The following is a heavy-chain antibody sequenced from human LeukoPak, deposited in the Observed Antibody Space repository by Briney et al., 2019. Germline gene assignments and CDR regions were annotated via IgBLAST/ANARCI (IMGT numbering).Heavy chain of an antibody. D-gene: IGHD1-1*01. J-gene: IGHJ5*02. CDR3: ARDGFWNDARGWFDP. CDR2: INPSGGST. V-gene: IGHV1-46*01. CDR1: GYTFTSYY. Sequence: ASVKVSCKASGYTFTSYYMHWVRQAPGQGLEWMGIINPSGGSTSYAQKFQGRVTMTRDTSTSTVYMELSSLRSEDTAVYYCARDGFWNDARGWFDPWGQGTLVTVSS.